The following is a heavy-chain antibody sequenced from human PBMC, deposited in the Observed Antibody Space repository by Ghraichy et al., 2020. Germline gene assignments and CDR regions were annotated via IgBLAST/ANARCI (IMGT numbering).Heavy chain of an antibody. D-gene: IGHD1-26*01. Sequence: LSLTCAASGFTVSSNYMSWVRQAPGKGLEWVSVIYNGGSTYYADSVKGRFTISRHNSKNTLYLQMNSLRAEDTAVYYCASARGSFQYYFDYWGQGTLVTVSS. CDR1: GFTVSSNY. V-gene: IGHV3-53*04. CDR3: ASARGSFQYYFDY. CDR2: IYNGGST. J-gene: IGHJ4*02.